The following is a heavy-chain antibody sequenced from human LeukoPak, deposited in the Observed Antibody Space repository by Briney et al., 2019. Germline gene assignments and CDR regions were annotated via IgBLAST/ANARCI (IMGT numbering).Heavy chain of an antibody. J-gene: IGHJ6*02. Sequence: GGSLRLSCAASGFTFSSYGMHWIRQAPGKGLEWVSYISSSGSTIYYADSVKGRFTISRDNAKNSLYLQMNSLSAEDTAVYYCARDIGRQLDYYYGMDVWGQGTTVTVSS. CDR3: ARDIGRQLDYYYGMDV. D-gene: IGHD6-6*01. CDR1: GFTFSSYG. V-gene: IGHV3-48*04. CDR2: ISSSGSTI.